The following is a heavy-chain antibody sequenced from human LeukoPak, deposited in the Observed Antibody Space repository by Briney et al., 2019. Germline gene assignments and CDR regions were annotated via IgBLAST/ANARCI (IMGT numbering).Heavy chain of an antibody. CDR1: GFTFDDYA. D-gene: IGHD3-10*01. CDR2: ISGDGGST. J-gene: IGHJ6*02. Sequence: GGPLRLSCAASGFTFDDYAMHWVRQAPGKGLEWVSLISGDGGSTYYADSVKGRFTISRDNSKNSLYLQMNSLRTEDTALYYCAKDPYHGSLYGMDVWGQGTTVTVSS. CDR3: AKDPYHGSLYGMDV. V-gene: IGHV3-43*02.